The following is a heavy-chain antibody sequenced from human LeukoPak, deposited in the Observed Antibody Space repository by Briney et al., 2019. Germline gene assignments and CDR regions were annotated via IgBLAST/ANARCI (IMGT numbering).Heavy chain of an antibody. CDR1: GFTFSSYS. Sequence: PGGSLRLSCAASGFTFSSYSMTWVRQAPGKGLEWVSSISSSSNYIYYADSVKGRFTISRDNAKNSLYLQMNSLRAEDTAVYYCARAFDSSSPTYWGQGTLVTVSS. J-gene: IGHJ4*02. V-gene: IGHV3-21*01. CDR3: ARAFDSSSPTY. CDR2: ISSSSNYI. D-gene: IGHD6-6*01.